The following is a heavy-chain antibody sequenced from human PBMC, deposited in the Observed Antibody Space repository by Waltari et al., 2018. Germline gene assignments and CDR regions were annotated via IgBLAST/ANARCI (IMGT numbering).Heavy chain of an antibody. V-gene: IGHV3-9*01. CDR2: INFNSDKI. CDR3: VKGHYYDNNGYFDY. J-gene: IGHJ4*02. CDR1: GVRFDESA. Sequence: EVQLVESGGSLVQPGRSLRLSCAASGVRFDESAMRWVRQSPGKGLEWVSGINFNSDKINYADSVKGRFTISRDNAKNSLYLQINSLRAEDTALYYCVKGHYYDNNGYFDYWGQGTLVTVSS. D-gene: IGHD3-22*01.